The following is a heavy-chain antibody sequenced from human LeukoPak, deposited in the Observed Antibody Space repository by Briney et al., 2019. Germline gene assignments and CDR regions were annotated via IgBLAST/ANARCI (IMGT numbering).Heavy chain of an antibody. CDR2: IWYDGSNK. Sequence: QPGGSLRLSCAASGFAFSSYGMHWVRQAPGKGLEWVAVIWYDGSNKYYADSVKGRFTISRDNSKNTLYLQMNSLRAEDTAVYYCAKTLPYYDSSGETYYFDYWGQGTLVTVSS. D-gene: IGHD3-22*01. CDR1: GFAFSSYG. CDR3: AKTLPYYDSSGETYYFDY. V-gene: IGHV3-33*06. J-gene: IGHJ4*02.